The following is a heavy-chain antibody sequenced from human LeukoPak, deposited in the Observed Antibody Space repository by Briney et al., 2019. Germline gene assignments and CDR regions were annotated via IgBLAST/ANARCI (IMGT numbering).Heavy chain of an antibody. CDR3: ARSNQADDY. CDR1: GLTFSSYW. Sequence: GGSLRLSCAASGLTFSSYWMHWVRQVPGKGLVWVARINPGGSSITYADSVKGRFTISRDNAKNTLYLQMDSLRAEDTGVYYCARSNQADDYWGQGTLVTVSS. D-gene: IGHD1-14*01. J-gene: IGHJ4*02. CDR2: INPGGSSI. V-gene: IGHV3-74*01.